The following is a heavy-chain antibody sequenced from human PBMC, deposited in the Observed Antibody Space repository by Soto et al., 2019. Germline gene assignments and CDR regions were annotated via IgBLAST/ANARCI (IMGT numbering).Heavy chain of an antibody. CDR3: ARAQSSWELAAAGIDY. Sequence: GGSLRLSCAASGFTFSSYDMHWVRQATGKGLEWVSAIGTAGDTYYPGSVKGRFTISRENAKNSLYLQMNSLRAGDTAVYYCARAQSSWELAAAGIDYWGQGTLVTVSS. D-gene: IGHD6-13*01. V-gene: IGHV3-13*01. CDR2: IGTAGDT. CDR1: GFTFSSYD. J-gene: IGHJ4*02.